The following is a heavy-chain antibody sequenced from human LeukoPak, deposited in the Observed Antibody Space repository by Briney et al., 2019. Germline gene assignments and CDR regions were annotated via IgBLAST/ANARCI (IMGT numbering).Heavy chain of an antibody. V-gene: IGHV4-59*11. J-gene: IGHJ4*02. CDR1: GVSISTHY. D-gene: IGHD6-19*01. CDR2: IYYSVST. Sequence: PSETLSLTWTVAGVSISTHYWSWIRQPPGKGREWIGFIYYSVSTNYNPSLKSRVTISVDTSKNEFSLKLSSVTAAATAVYYCARDASSGIEYWGQGTLVTVSS. CDR3: ARDASSGIEY.